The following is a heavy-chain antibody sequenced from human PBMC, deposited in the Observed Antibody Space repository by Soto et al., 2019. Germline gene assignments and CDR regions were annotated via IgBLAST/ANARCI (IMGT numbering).Heavy chain of an antibody. CDR2: FDPEDGET. CDR1: GYTLTELS. Sequence: ASVKVSCKVSGYTLTELSMHWVRQAPGKGLEWMGGFDPEDGETIYAQKFQGRVTMTEDTSTDTAYMELSSLRSEDTAVYYCATWRSVTAYNWFDPWGQGTLVTVSS. CDR3: ATWRSVTAYNWFDP. J-gene: IGHJ5*02. V-gene: IGHV1-24*01. D-gene: IGHD2-21*02.